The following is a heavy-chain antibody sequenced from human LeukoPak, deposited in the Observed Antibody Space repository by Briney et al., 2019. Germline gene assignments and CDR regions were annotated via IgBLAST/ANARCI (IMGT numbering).Heavy chain of an antibody. CDR1: GGTFSSYT. V-gene: IGHV1-69*13. CDR3: ARGLTEFTIFGVASIGLHDAFDI. J-gene: IGHJ3*02. Sequence: ASVKVSCKASGGTFSSYTISWVRQAPGQGLEWMGGIIPIFGTANYAQKFQGRVTITADESTSTAHMELSSLRSEDTAVYYCARGLTEFTIFGVASIGLHDAFDIWGQGTMVTVSS. D-gene: IGHD3-3*01. CDR2: IIPIFGTA.